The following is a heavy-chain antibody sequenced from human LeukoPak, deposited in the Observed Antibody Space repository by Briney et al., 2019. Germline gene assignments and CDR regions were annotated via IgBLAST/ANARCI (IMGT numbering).Heavy chain of an antibody. V-gene: IGHV4-61*02. CDR3: ARDHPHYYYDTSGYYDY. CDR2: IYTSGTT. CDR1: GGSINSGAYY. Sequence: SQTLSLTCTVSGGSINSGAYYWSWIRQPAGKGLEWIGRIYTSGTTNYNPSLKSRLTISTDTSKNQLSLKLSSVTAADTAVYYCARDHPHYYYDTSGYYDYWGQGILVTVSS. D-gene: IGHD3-22*01. J-gene: IGHJ4*02.